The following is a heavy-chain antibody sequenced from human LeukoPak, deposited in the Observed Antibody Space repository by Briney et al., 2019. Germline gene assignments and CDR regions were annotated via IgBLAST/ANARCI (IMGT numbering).Heavy chain of an antibody. Sequence: PGGSLRLSCAASGFTFSNYGMHWARQAPGKGLEWVAVIWYDGSNKYYADSVKGRFTISRDNSKNTLYLQMNSLRAEDTAVYYCARDSSGLDYWGQGTLVTVSS. D-gene: IGHD3-22*01. V-gene: IGHV3-33*01. J-gene: IGHJ4*02. CDR1: GFTFSNYG. CDR3: ARDSSGLDY. CDR2: IWYDGSNK.